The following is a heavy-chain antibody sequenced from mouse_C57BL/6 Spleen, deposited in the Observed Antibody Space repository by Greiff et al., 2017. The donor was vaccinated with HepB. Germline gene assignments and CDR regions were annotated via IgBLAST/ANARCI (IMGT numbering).Heavy chain of an antibody. CDR1: GYTFTSYW. D-gene: IGHD1-1*01. V-gene: IGHV1-55*01. Sequence: QVQLQQPGAELVKPGASVKMSCKASGYTFTSYWITWVKQRPGHGLEWIGDIYPGSGSTNYNEKFKSKATLTVDTSSSTAYMQLSSLTSEDSAVYYCARRSDYYSAMDYWGQGTSVTVSS. CDR3: ARRSDYYSAMDY. J-gene: IGHJ4*01. CDR2: IYPGSGST.